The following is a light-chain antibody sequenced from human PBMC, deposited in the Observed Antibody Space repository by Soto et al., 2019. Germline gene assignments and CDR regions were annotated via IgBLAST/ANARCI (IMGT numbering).Light chain of an antibody. Sequence: EIVMTQSPATLSVSPGDRATLSCRASESVTSSLAWYQQRPGQPPRLLIYAASTRATDVPARFSGGGSETEFTLTISTLQPDDFATYYCQQYNTYPWTFGQGTKVDIK. J-gene: IGKJ1*01. CDR2: AAS. CDR1: ESVTSS. CDR3: QQYNTYPWT. V-gene: IGKV3-15*01.